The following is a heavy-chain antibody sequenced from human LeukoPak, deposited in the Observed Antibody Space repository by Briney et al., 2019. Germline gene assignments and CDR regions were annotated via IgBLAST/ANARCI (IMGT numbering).Heavy chain of an antibody. Sequence: ASVKVSCKASGYTFTGYYMHWVRQAPGQGLEWMGWINPNSGGTNYAQKFQGRVTMTRDTTISTDYRELSKLRSDDTAVYFFASSWRGGTYYDGGWGQGTLVTVSS. CDR2: INPNSGGT. CDR1: GYTFTGYY. V-gene: IGHV1-2*02. J-gene: IGHJ4*02. CDR3: ASSWRGGTYYDGG. D-gene: IGHD2-15*01.